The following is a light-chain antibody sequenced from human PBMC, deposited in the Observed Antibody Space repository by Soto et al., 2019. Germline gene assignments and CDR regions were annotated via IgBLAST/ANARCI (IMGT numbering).Light chain of an antibody. CDR2: GAS. CDR1: QSVGSAY. CDR3: QHYGRSPS. V-gene: IGKV3-20*01. J-gene: IGKJ1*01. Sequence: EIVLPQSPGTLSLSPGERATLSCRASQSVGSAYVGWYQQKPGQAPRLLIFGASRGATGIPDRFSGSGSGTNFTLTITQVETEDSAGYDCQHYGRSPSFGLGTKVLIK.